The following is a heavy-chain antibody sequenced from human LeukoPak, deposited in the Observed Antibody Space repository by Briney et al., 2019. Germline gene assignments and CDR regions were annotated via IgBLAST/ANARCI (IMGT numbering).Heavy chain of an antibody. J-gene: IGHJ4*02. CDR3: ARGVNDFWSGRRFDY. CDR2: INHSGST. Sequence: SETLSLTCAVYGGSFSGYYWSWIRQPPGKGLEWIGEINHSGSTNYNPSLKSRVTISVDTSKNQFSLKLSSLAAADTAVYYCARGVNDFWSGRRFDYWGQGTLVTVSS. CDR1: GGSFSGYY. V-gene: IGHV4-34*01. D-gene: IGHD3-3*01.